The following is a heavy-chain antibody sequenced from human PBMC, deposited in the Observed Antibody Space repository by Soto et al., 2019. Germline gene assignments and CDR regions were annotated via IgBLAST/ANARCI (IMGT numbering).Heavy chain of an antibody. J-gene: IGHJ4*02. CDR2: IFQSGST. CDR3: AKIAVSGPFDY. CDR1: GASISSSNC. V-gene: IGHV4-4*02. Sequence: QVQLQESGPGLVKPAETLSLTCAISGASISSSNCWNWVRQPPGKGLEWIGEIFQSGSTNYNPSYKSXXTXSXXKPKNQYSLKLSSVTAADTAMYYCAKIAVSGPFDYWGQGILVTVSS. D-gene: IGHD6-19*01.